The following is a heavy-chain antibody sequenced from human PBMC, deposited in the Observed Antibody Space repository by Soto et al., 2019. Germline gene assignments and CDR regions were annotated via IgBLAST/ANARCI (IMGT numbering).Heavy chain of an antibody. J-gene: IGHJ6*03. V-gene: IGHV4-59*08. Sequence: QVQLQESGPGLVKPSETLSLTCTVSGGSIRNYYWSWIRQPPGQGLEWIGYIYPSGSTNYNPSLKSRVSMSVDTSKNQFSLKLSSVTAADTATYYCARHGDCSSISCSYFHYMDVWGKGTTVTVSS. CDR1: GGSIRNYY. D-gene: IGHD2-2*01. CDR3: ARHGDCSSISCSYFHYMDV. CDR2: IYPSGST.